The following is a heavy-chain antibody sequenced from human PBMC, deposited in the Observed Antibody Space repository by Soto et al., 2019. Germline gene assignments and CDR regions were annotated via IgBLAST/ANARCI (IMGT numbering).Heavy chain of an antibody. CDR2: ISSGASEK. CDR3: AKTPERGKWYFDV. CDR1: GFSFSSYG. J-gene: IGHJ2*01. Sequence: QVHLVGSGGGVVQPGRSLRLSCAASGFSFSSYGMHWVRQTPDKGLEWVAAISSGASEKYYSDSVRGRFTISKDNYKNTLYLEMNRLSDEDTAMYYCAKTPERGKWYFDVWGRGTQVTVS. D-gene: IGHD1-26*01. V-gene: IGHV3-30*18.